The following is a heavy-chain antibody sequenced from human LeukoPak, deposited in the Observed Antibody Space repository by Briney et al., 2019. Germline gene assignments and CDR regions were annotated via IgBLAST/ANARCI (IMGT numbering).Heavy chain of an antibody. CDR3: ARDQYYYYYGMDV. V-gene: IGHV4-34*01. J-gene: IGHJ6*02. CDR2: INQSGST. CDR1: SGSFSGYY. Sequence: SETLSLTCAVYSGSFSGYYWSWIRQSPGKGLEWIGEINQSGSTNYKPSLKSRVTISGDTSKNQFSLKVRSVTAADTAVYYCARDQYYYYYGMDVWGQGTTVTVSS.